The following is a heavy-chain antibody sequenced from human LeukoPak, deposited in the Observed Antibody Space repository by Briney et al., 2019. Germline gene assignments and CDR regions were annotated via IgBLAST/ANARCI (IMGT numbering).Heavy chain of an antibody. CDR3: ARAGPILTGYRNWFDP. J-gene: IGHJ5*02. D-gene: IGHD3-9*01. V-gene: IGHV4-34*01. CDR1: GGSFSGYY. Sequence: SETLSVTCADYGGSFSGYYWSWIRQPPGKGLEWIGEINHSGSTNYNPSLKSRVTISVDTSKNQFSLKLSSVTAADTAVYYCARAGPILTGYRNWFDPWGQGTLVTVSS. CDR2: INHSGST.